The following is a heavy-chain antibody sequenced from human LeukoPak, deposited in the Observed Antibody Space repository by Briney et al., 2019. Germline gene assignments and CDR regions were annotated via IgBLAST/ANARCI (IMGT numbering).Heavy chain of an antibody. CDR2: IYSGGST. D-gene: IGHD1-26*01. V-gene: IGHV3-66*01. Sequence: GGSLRLSCVVSGFTFSSYAMSWVRQAPGKGLEWVSVIYSGGSTYYADSVKGRFTISRDNSKNTLYLQMNSLRAEDTAVYYCARAGIVGALFDYWGQGTLVTVSS. CDR3: ARAGIVGALFDY. J-gene: IGHJ4*02. CDR1: GFTFSSYA.